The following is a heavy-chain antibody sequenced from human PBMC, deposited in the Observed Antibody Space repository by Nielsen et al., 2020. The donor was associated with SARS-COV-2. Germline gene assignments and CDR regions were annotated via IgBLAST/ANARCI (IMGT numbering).Heavy chain of an antibody. CDR3: ARGNGDYVLDY. J-gene: IGHJ4*02. V-gene: IGHV3-13*04. CDR1: GFTFSSYD. D-gene: IGHD4-17*01. Sequence: GESLKISCAASGFTFSSYDMHWVRQATGKGLEWVSAIGTAGDTYYPGSVKGRFTISRENAKNSLYLQMNSLRAGDTAVYYCARGNGDYVLDYWGQGTLVTVSS. CDR2: IGTAGDT.